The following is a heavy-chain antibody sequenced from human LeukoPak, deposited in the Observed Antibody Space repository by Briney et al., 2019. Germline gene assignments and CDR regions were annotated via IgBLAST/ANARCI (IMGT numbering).Heavy chain of an antibody. Sequence: PGGSLRLSCAASGFTFSSYAMHWVRQAPGKGLEWVAVISYDGSNKYYADSVKGRFTISRDNAKNSLYLQMNSLGAEDTAVYYCGRDKGIAAAGGNGIFDYWGQGTLVTVSS. CDR1: GFTFSSYA. D-gene: IGHD6-13*01. CDR3: GRDKGIAAAGGNGIFDY. CDR2: ISYDGSNK. J-gene: IGHJ4*02. V-gene: IGHV3-30-3*01.